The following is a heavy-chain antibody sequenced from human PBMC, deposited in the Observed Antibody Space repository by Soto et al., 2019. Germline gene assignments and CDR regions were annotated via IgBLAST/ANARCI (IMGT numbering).Heavy chain of an antibody. CDR3: VRVAATAPRELEY. V-gene: IGHV3-72*01. CDR1: GFTFSDNY. CDR2: SRNKANSYTT. J-gene: IGHJ4*02. D-gene: IGHD2-21*02. Sequence: PGGSLRLSCATSGFTFSDNYMDWVRQAPGKGLEWVARSRNKANSYTTGYAASVKGRFTISRDDSQNSVYLQMDSLKTEDTAVYYCVRVAATAPRELEYWGQGTLVTVSS.